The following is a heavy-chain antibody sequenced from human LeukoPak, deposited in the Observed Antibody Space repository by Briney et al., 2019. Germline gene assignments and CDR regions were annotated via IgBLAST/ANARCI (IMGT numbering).Heavy chain of an antibody. J-gene: IGHJ4*02. CDR2: ITGSGGGT. V-gene: IGHV3-23*01. Sequence: TGGSLRLSCAASGFTFSNSAMSCVRQAPGKGLEWVSAITGSGGGTYYADSVKGRFTISRDNSKNTLDLQVNSLRAEDTAVYYCAKEAVEYFDYWGQGTLVTVSS. CDR3: AKEAVEYFDY. CDR1: GFTFSNSA.